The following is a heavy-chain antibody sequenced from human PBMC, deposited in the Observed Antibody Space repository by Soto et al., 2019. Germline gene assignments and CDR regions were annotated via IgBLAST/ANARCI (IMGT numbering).Heavy chain of an antibody. D-gene: IGHD2-15*01. CDR2: IYSGGST. CDR3: AMTCSCGTCSFDY. Sequence: EVQLVESGGGLVQPGGSLRLSCAASGFTVSSNYMSWVRQAPGKGLEWVSVIYSGGSTYYADSVKGRLTISRDNSATTLYLQMNSLRAEDTDVYYCAMTCSCGTCSFDYSGQRTLVTVSS. J-gene: IGHJ4*02. CDR1: GFTVSSNY. V-gene: IGHV3-66*01.